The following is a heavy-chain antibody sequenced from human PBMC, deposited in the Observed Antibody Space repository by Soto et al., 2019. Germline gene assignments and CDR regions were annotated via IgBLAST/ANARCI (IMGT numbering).Heavy chain of an antibody. CDR3: AKATIDISDYSYAMDV. J-gene: IGHJ6*03. D-gene: IGHD3-22*01. V-gene: IGHV3-30*18. CDR2: ISYDGSNK. Sequence: QMQLVESGGGVVQPGRSLRLSCAASGFTFSSCGMHWVRQAPGKGLEWVAVISYDGSNKYQADSVKDRFTISRDNSKNTLYLQMNSLRAEDTAVYYCAKATIDISDYSYAMDVW. CDR1: GFTFSSCG.